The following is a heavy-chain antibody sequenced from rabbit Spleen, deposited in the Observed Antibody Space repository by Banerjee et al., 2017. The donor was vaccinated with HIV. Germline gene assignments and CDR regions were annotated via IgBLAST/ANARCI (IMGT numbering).Heavy chain of an antibody. J-gene: IGHJ4*01. D-gene: IGHD1-1*01. CDR3: TRDDGSGHYIDGYFNL. V-gene: IGHV1S45*01. CDR2: IYTGRGGT. CDR1: GFTVSSNYW. Sequence: QEQLVESGGGLVQPEGSLTLTCTASGFTVSSNYWICWVRQAPGKGLEWIGAIYTGRGGTDYANWVNGRFTISSHNAQNTLHLQLSSLTAADTATYFCTRDDGSGHYIDGYFNLWGQGTLVTVS.